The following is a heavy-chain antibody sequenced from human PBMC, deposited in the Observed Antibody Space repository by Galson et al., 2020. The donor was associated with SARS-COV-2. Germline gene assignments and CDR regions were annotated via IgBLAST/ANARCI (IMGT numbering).Heavy chain of an antibody. CDR2: VYTGGSA. CDR1: GAPISSFF. Sequence: SETLTLTCTVSGAPISSFFWSWIRQSADKGLEYIGRVYTGGSANYNPSLKSRLSLSLDTSKNQFSLKLSSLTAADTAVYYCARDREAATFGLWGQGTLVIVSS. D-gene: IGHD6-25*01. J-gene: IGHJ3*01. V-gene: IGHV4-4*07. CDR3: ARDREAATFGL.